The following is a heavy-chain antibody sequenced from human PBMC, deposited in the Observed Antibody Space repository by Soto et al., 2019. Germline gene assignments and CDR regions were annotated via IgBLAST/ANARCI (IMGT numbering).Heavy chain of an antibody. J-gene: IGHJ4*02. D-gene: IGHD3-22*01. CDR3: ATSSEDSSGYYGGYYFDY. CDR2: IDPSDSQT. V-gene: IGHV5-10-1*01. Sequence: GESLKISCKGSGYSFAGYWITWVRQKPGKGLEWMGRIDPSDSQTYYSPSFRGHVTISVTKSITTVFLQWSSLKASDTAMYYCATSSEDSSGYYGGYYFDYWGQGTLVTVSS. CDR1: GYSFAGYW.